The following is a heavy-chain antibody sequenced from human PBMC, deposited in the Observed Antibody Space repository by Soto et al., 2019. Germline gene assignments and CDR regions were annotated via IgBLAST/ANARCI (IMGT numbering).Heavy chain of an antibody. Sequence: QVHLVQSGAEVKKPGASVKVSCKASGYTFTSYGTTWVRQAPGQGLERRGWISAHNGNTDYAQKLQGRVIVTRDTSTSTAYMELRSLISDDTAVYYCARGRYGDYWGQGALVTVSS. J-gene: IGHJ4*02. CDR1: GYTFTSYG. D-gene: IGHD1-1*01. CDR3: ARGRYGDY. V-gene: IGHV1-18*01. CDR2: ISAHNGNT.